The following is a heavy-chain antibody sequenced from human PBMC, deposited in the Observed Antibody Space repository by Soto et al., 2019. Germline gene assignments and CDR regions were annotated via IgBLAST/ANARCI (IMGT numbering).Heavy chain of an antibody. V-gene: IGHV1-3*01. CDR1: GYTFTRYA. J-gene: IGHJ4*02. CDR3: ARNSYISGDDDSYSFDY. CDR2: INPGNGDT. Sequence: ASVKVSCKASGYTFTRYAMHWVRQAPGQRPEWMGWINPGNGDTKYSEKLQGRVTFTRDTSATTIYMELSSLRSEDTALYYCARNSYISGDDDSYSFDYRGQRTLGTVSS. D-gene: IGHD2-21*02.